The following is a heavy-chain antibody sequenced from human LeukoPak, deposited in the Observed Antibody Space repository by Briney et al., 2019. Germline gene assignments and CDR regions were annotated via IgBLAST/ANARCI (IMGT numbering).Heavy chain of an antibody. J-gene: IGHJ6*03. D-gene: IGHD3-16*01. CDR3: ARDLTSAYWTPGGYYYYMDV. CDR1: GFNLKTYS. Sequence: QPGESLRLSCAASGFNLKTYSINWVRQAPGKGLEWISYITSDSAFMYYADSVKGRFTISRDNAKNSVYLQMHSLRVEDTAVYYCARDLTSAYWTPGGYYYYMDVWGKGTTVTVSS. CDR2: ITSDSAFM. V-gene: IGHV3-48*01.